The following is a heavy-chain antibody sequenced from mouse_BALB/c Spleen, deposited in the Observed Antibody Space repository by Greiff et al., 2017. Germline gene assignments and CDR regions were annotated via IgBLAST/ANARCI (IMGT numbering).Heavy chain of an antibody. J-gene: IGHJ4*01. CDR3: NALPYGSSYVYAMYY. D-gene: IGHD1-1*01. CDR2: IDPENGDT. Sequence: VQLQQSGAELVRSGASVKLSCTASGFNIKDYYMHWVKQRPEQGLEWIGWIDPENGDTEYAPKFQGKATMTADTSSNTAYLQLSSLTSEDTAVYYCNALPYGSSYVYAMYYWGQGTSVTVSS. CDR1: GFNIKDYY. V-gene: IGHV14-4*02.